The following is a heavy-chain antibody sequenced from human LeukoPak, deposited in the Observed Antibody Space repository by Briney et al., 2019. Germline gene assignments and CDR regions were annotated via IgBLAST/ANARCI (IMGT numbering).Heavy chain of an antibody. Sequence: PGGSLRLSCAASGFTFSSYSMNWVRQAPGKGLEWVSSISSSSSYIYYADSVKGRFTISTDNAKTSLYLQMNSLRAEDTAVYYCARDGSTYYYGSGSSPAPDYWGQGTLVTVSS. D-gene: IGHD3-10*01. V-gene: IGHV3-21*01. CDR2: ISSSSSYI. CDR1: GFTFSSYS. CDR3: ARDGSTYYYGSGSSPAPDY. J-gene: IGHJ4*02.